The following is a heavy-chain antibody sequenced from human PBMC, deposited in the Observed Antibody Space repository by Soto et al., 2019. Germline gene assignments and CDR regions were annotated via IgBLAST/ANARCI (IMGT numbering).Heavy chain of an antibody. CDR2: ISASGSYT. D-gene: IGHD2-21*01. CDR3: AREVIEGTNGMDV. J-gene: IGHJ6*02. Sequence: EVILVESGGGLVKPGGSLRLSCANSGFVFSSYSMNWVRQAPGKGLEWVSSISASGSYTFHADSVKGRFTISRDNANNLLYLQMSSRRADDTAVYYCAREVIEGTNGMDVWGQGTTVTVSS. CDR1: GFVFSSYS. V-gene: IGHV3-21*01.